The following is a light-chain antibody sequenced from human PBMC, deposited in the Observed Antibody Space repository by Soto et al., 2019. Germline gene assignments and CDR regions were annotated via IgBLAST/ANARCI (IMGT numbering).Light chain of an antibody. V-gene: IGKV3-11*01. CDR1: QSVSSY. CDR2: DAS. Sequence: EIVLTQSPATLSLSPGERATLSCRASQSVSSYLAWYQQKPGQAPRLLIYDASNRATGIPARFSGSGSGTDLPLTISSLEPEDFAVYYCQQSSNWPPYTFGQGTKLEIK. CDR3: QQSSNWPPYT. J-gene: IGKJ2*01.